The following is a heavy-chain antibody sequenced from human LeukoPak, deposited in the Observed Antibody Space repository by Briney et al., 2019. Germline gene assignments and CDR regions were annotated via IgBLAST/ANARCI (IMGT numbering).Heavy chain of an antibody. Sequence: PGGSLRLSCAVSGFTFSDQYMDWVRQAPGKGLEWLGRTRNKANSYTTQYAASVKGRFTISRDDSKNSLYLQMNSPKTEDTAVYYCAALRLASSGWHIGDYWGLGTLVTVSS. CDR3: AALRLASSGWHIGDY. D-gene: IGHD6-19*01. V-gene: IGHV3-72*01. CDR2: TRNKANSYTT. CDR1: GFTFSDQY. J-gene: IGHJ4*02.